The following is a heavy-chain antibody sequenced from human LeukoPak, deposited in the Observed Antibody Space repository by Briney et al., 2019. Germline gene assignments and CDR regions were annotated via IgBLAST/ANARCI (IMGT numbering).Heavy chain of an antibody. CDR2: IYYSGST. CDR1: GGSISSGGYY. Sequence: SETLSLTCTVSGGSISSGGYYWSWIRQHPGKGLEWIGYIYYSGSTYYNPSLKSRVTISVDTSKNQFSLKLSSVTAADTAVYYCARHAPDYCSGGSCHYWYFDLWGRGTLVTVSS. CDR3: ARHAPDYCSGGSCHYWYFDL. D-gene: IGHD2-15*01. J-gene: IGHJ2*01. V-gene: IGHV4-31*03.